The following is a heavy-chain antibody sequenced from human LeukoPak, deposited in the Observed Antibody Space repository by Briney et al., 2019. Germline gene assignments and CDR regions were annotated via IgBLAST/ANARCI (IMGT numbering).Heavy chain of an antibody. CDR1: GFTVSSNS. V-gene: IGHV3-53*01. CDR3: AKDPEYQPADY. Sequence: GGSLRLSCTVSGFTVSSNSMSWVRQAPGKGLEWVSFIYSDNTHYSDSVKGRFTISRDNSKNTLYLQMNSLRAEDTAVYYCAKDPEYQPADYWGQGTLVTVSS. D-gene: IGHD2-2*01. J-gene: IGHJ4*02. CDR2: IYSDNT.